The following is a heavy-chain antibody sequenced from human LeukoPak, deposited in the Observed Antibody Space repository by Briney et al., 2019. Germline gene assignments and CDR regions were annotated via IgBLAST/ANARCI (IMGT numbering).Heavy chain of an antibody. J-gene: IGHJ4*02. CDR1: GDSISSYY. CDR2: IYYSGTT. Sequence: SETLSLTCTVSGDSISSYYWTWIRQPPGKGLEWIGYIYYSGTTKYNPSLKSRVTISVDTSKNQFSLNLSSVTAADTAVYYCASGRPLGFDYWGQGTLVTVSS. D-gene: IGHD1-26*01. V-gene: IGHV4-59*01. CDR3: ASGRPLGFDY.